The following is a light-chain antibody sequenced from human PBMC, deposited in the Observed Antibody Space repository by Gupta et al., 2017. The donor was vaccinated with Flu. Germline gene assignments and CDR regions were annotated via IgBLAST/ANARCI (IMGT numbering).Light chain of an antibody. Sequence: DVVMTQTPVSVSVAPGQPASISCRSSQSLLHSDGKTYLYWYFQRPGQSSQLLIYESSNRFSGVPDRISGSGSGTDFTLNFSRVEAEDVGTYYCMQSIQFPLTFGGGTKVEIK. CDR1: QSLLHSDGKTY. J-gene: IGKJ4*01. V-gene: IGKV2D-29*02. CDR2: ESS. CDR3: MQSIQFPLT.